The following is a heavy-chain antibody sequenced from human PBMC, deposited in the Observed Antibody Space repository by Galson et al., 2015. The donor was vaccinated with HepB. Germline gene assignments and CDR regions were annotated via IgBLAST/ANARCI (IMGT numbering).Heavy chain of an antibody. CDR1: GFTFSSYA. J-gene: IGHJ4*02. CDR2: ISGSGGST. D-gene: IGHD2-15*01. Sequence: SLRLSCAASGFTFSSYAMSWVRQAPGKGLEWVSAISGSGGSTYYADSVKGRFTISRDNSKNTLYLQMNSLRAEDTAVYYCAKDPPRRFRDDIVVVVAATRGDYWGQGTLVTVSS. V-gene: IGHV3-23*01. CDR3: AKDPPRRFRDDIVVVVAATRGDY.